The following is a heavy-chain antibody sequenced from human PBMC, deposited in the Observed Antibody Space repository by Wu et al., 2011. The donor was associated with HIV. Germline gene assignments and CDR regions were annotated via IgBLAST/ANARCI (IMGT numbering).Heavy chain of an antibody. J-gene: IGHJ6*03. CDR3: ARDPYSSSFYYYYFMDV. CDR2: INPHSGGT. Sequence: GYTFTAYYMHWLRQAPGQGLEWMGWINPHSGGTNFAQKFQGRVTMTRDTSITTAYMELSRLRSDDTAVYYCARDPYSSSFYYYYFMDVWGKGTTVTVSS. V-gene: IGHV1-2*02. D-gene: IGHD6-6*01. CDR1: GYTFTAYY.